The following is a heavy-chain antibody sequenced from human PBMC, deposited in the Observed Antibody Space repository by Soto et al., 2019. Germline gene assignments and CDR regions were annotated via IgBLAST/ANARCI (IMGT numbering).Heavy chain of an antibody. Sequence: GGSLRLSCAASGFTVSSNYMSWVRQAPGKGLEWVSFIYSGGSTYYADSVKGRFTISRDNSKNTLYLQMNSLRAEDTAVYYCARNYDFWSGTSRYYYYYYMDVWGKGTTVTVSS. CDR3: ARNYDFWSGTSRYYYYYYMDV. J-gene: IGHJ6*03. CDR1: GFTVSSNY. V-gene: IGHV3-66*01. D-gene: IGHD3-3*01. CDR2: IYSGGST.